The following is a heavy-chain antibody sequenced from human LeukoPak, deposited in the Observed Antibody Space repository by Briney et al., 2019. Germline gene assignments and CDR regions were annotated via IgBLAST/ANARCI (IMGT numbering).Heavy chain of an antibody. Sequence: SSVKVSCKASGGTFSSYAISWVRQAPGQGLEWMGGIIPIFGTANYAQKFQGRVTITADESTSTAHMELSSLRSEDTAVYYCARDSMGIAVAGYFDYWGQGTLVTVSS. CDR2: IIPIFGTA. V-gene: IGHV1-69*13. J-gene: IGHJ4*02. CDR3: ARDSMGIAVAGYFDY. CDR1: GGTFSSYA. D-gene: IGHD6-19*01.